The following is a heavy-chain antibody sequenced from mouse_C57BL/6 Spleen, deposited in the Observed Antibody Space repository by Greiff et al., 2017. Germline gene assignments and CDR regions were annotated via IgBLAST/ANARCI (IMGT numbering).Heavy chain of an antibody. CDR1: GFTFTDYY. J-gene: IGHJ3*01. V-gene: IGHV7-3*01. CDR2: IRNKANGYTT. D-gene: IGHD2-4*01. Sequence: EVKLVESGGGLVQPGGSLSLSCAASGFTFTDYYMSWVRQPPGKALEWLGFIRNKANGYTTEYSASVKGRFTISRDNSQSILYLQMNALRAEDSATYYCARGGPIYYDYGWFAYWGQGTLVTVSA. CDR3: ARGGPIYYDYGWFAY.